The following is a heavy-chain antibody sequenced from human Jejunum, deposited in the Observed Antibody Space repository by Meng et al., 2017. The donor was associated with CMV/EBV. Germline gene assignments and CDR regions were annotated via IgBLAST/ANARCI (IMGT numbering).Heavy chain of an antibody. Sequence: SDGSSWGWIRQPPGKGLEWIGNMYYSGSTYYNPSLKSRVIMSVDTSKSHFSLKLTSVTAADTAVYYCARQRRYCTSTSCPGYYFDYWGQGTLVTVSS. V-gene: IGHV4-39*07. J-gene: IGHJ4*02. CDR1: SDGSS. D-gene: IGHD2-2*01. CDR3: ARQRRYCTSTSCPGYYFDY. CDR2: MYYSGST.